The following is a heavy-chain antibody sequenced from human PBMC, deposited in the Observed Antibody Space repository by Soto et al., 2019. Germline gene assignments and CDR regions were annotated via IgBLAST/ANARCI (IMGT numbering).Heavy chain of an antibody. D-gene: IGHD5-12*01. CDR1: GGSVSSGSYY. CDR2: IYYSGST. V-gene: IGHV4-61*01. Sequence: SETLSLTCTVSGGSVSSGSYYWSWIRQPPGKGLEWIGYIYYSGSTNYNPSLKSRVTISVDTSKNQFSLKLSSVTAADTAVYYCARGGPRYYYGMDVWGQGTTVTVS. J-gene: IGHJ6*02. CDR3: ARGGPRYYYGMDV.